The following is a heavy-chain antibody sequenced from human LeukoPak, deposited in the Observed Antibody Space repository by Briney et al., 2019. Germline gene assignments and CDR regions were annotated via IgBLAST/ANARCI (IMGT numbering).Heavy chain of an antibody. D-gene: IGHD2-2*01. Sequence: PGGSLRLSCAASGFTFSSYAMSWVRQAPGKGLEWVSAISGSDGSTYYADSVKGRFTISRDNSKKTLYLQMNSLRAEDTAVYYCAKDTTIIVVPAYGMDVWGQGTTVTVSS. CDR1: GFTFSSYA. J-gene: IGHJ6*02. CDR3: AKDTTIIVVPAYGMDV. CDR2: ISGSDGST. V-gene: IGHV3-23*01.